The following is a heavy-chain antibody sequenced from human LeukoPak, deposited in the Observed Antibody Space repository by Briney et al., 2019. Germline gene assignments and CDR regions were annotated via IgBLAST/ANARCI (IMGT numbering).Heavy chain of an antibody. D-gene: IGHD3-22*01. CDR2: INHSGST. CDR3: ARALGYYDSSGYRRYYYYGMDV. J-gene: IGHJ6*02. CDR1: GVSFSGYY. Sequence: SETLSLTCAVYGVSFSGYYWSWIRQPPGKGLEWIGEINHSGSTNYNPSLKSRVTISVDTSKNQFSLKLSSVTAADTAVYYCARALGYYDSSGYRRYYYYGMDVWGQGTTVTVSS. V-gene: IGHV4-34*01.